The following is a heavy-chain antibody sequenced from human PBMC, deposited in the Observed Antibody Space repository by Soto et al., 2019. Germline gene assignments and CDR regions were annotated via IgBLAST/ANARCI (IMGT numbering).Heavy chain of an antibody. V-gene: IGHV4-59*01. CDR2: IYYSGST. CDR3: ARGGTYYDFWSGYYNSYSSYGMDV. J-gene: IGHJ6*02. CDR1: GGSISSYY. Sequence: PSETLSLTCTVSGGSISSYYWSWIRQPPGKGLEWIGYIYYSGSTNYNPSLKSRVTISVDTSKNQFSLKLSSVTAADTAVYYCARGGTYYDFWSGYYNSYSSYGMDVWGQGTTVTVS. D-gene: IGHD3-3*01.